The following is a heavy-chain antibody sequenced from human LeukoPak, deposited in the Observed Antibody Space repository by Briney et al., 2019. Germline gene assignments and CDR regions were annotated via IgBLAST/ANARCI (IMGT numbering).Heavy chain of an antibody. CDR1: GGSFSGYY. CDR2: INHSGST. CDR3: ATRIRSGRSTNFDY. Sequence: SETLSLTCAVYGGSFSGYYWSWIRQPPGKGLEWIGEINHSGSTNYNPSLKSRVTISVDTSKNQFSLKLSSVTAADTAVYYCATRIRSGRSTNFDYWGQGTLVTVSS. D-gene: IGHD2-15*01. V-gene: IGHV4-34*01. J-gene: IGHJ4*02.